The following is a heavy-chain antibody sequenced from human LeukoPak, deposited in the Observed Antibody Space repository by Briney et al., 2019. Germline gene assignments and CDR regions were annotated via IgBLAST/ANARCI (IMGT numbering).Heavy chain of an antibody. D-gene: IGHD3-16*01. Sequence: SGGSLRLSCVASGFTFSDYYMTWIRQPPGKGLEWIGSIYDSGSTYYNPSLKSRVTISVDTSKNQFSLKLNSVTAADTAVYYCARHYGPWGQGTLVTVSS. CDR1: GFTFSDYY. CDR3: ARHYGP. J-gene: IGHJ5*02. V-gene: IGHV4-38-2*01. CDR2: IYDSGST.